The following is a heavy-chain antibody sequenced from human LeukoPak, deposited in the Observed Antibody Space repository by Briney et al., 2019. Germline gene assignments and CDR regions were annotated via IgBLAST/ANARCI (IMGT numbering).Heavy chain of an antibody. CDR1: GYAFTNYY. J-gene: IGHJ4*02. V-gene: IGHV1-46*01. D-gene: IGHD4-17*01. Sequence: ASVKVSCKASGYAFTNYYMHWVRQAPGQGLEWMGIINPSGGSTSYAQKFQGRVTMTRDTSTSTVYMELSSLRSEDTAVYYCAWMTSPPYGDYLGYWGQGTLVTVSS. CDR2: INPSGGST. CDR3: AWMTSPPYGDYLGY.